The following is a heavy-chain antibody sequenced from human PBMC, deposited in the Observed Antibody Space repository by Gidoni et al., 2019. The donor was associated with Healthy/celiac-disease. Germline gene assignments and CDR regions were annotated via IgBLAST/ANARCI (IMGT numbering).Heavy chain of an antibody. CDR1: GGSISSGDYY. CDR2: IYYSGST. D-gene: IGHD2-15*01. J-gene: IGHJ2*01. V-gene: IGHV4-30-4*01. CDR3: AREGHCSGGSCYIYWYFDL. Sequence: QVQLQESGPGLVKPSQTLSLTCTVSGGSISSGDYYWSWIRQPPGKGLEWIGYIYYSGSTYYNPSLKSRVTISVDTSKNQFSLKLSSVTAADTAVYYCAREGHCSGGSCYIYWYFDLWGHGTLVTVSS.